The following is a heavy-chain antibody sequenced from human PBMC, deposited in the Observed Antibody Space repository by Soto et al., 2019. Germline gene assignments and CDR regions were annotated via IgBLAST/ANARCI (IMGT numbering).Heavy chain of an antibody. CDR3: ARGGFFDY. CDR2: IYHSGST. Sequence: SETLSLTCAVSGGSISSGGYSWSWIRQPPGKGLEWIGYIYHSGSTYYNPSLKSRVTISVDRSKNQFSLKLSSVTAADTAVYYCARGGFFDYWGQGTLVTVSS. D-gene: IGHD6-25*01. V-gene: IGHV4-30-2*01. CDR1: GGSISSGGYS. J-gene: IGHJ4*02.